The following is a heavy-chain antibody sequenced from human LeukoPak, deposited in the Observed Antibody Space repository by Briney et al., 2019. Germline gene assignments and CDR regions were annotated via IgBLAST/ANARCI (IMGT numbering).Heavy chain of an antibody. CDR1: GYNFNTYW. CDR2: IRPMNSDV. CDR3: ARGLLHWFDP. V-gene: IGHV5-51*01. Sequence: GESLKISCKGSGYNFNTYWVAWVRQLPGKGLEWMGIIRPMNSDVRYSPSFQGQVAISADRSINTAYLQWSSLTASDTAMYYCARGLLHWFDPWGQGTLVTVSS. J-gene: IGHJ5*02.